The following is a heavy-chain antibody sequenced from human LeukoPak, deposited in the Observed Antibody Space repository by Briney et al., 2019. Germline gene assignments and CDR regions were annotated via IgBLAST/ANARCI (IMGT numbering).Heavy chain of an antibody. Sequence: SETLSLTCAVYGGSFSGYYWSWIRQPPGKGLEWIGEINHSGSTNYNPSLKSRVTISVDTSKNQFSLKLSSVTAADTAVYYCARVGYYDTDHNFDYWGQGTLVTVSS. D-gene: IGHD3-9*01. CDR3: ARVGYYDTDHNFDY. CDR1: GGSFSGYY. J-gene: IGHJ4*02. V-gene: IGHV4-34*01. CDR2: INHSGST.